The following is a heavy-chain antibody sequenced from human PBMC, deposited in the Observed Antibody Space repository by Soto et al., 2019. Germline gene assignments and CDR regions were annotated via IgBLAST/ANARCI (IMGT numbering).Heavy chain of an antibody. V-gene: IGHV5-51*01. D-gene: IGHD4-17*01. Sequence: GQSVKISYKVSGYIFTSYSIGWVRQMPGKGLEWMGIVYPADSDTRYSPSFQGQVTISADKSISTAYLQWSSLKASDTAIYYCARHGFYGDYSSNYFDPWGQGTLVTGSS. CDR1: GYIFTSYS. CDR3: ARHGFYGDYSSNYFDP. CDR2: VYPADSDT. J-gene: IGHJ5*02.